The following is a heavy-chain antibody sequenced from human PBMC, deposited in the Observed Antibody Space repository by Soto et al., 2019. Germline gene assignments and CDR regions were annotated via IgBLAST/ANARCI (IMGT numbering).Heavy chain of an antibody. CDR2: INSGGGTT. CDR3: ARWFTYGNFDYFDY. D-gene: IGHD3-10*01. CDR1: GFTFSSYW. V-gene: IGHV3-74*01. Sequence: GGSLRLSCAASGFTFSSYWMHWFRQAPGKGLVWVARINSGGGTTTYADSVKGRFTISRDNAKNTLYLQMNGLRAEDTAIYYCARWFTYGNFDYFDYWGQGSQVTVSS. J-gene: IGHJ4*02.